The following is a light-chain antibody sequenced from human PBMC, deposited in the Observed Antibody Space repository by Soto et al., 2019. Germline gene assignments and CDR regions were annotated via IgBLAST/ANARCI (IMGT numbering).Light chain of an antibody. J-gene: IGLJ1*01. CDR3: GTWDSSLSAHV. CDR2: DNN. CDR1: SSNIGNNY. V-gene: IGLV1-51*01. Sequence: QSVLTQPPSVSAAPGQKVTISCSGSSSNIGNNYVSWYQQVPGTAPKLLIYDNNKRPSGNPDRFSGSKSGTSATPGISGLQTGDEADYYCGTWDSSLSAHVFGTGTKVTVL.